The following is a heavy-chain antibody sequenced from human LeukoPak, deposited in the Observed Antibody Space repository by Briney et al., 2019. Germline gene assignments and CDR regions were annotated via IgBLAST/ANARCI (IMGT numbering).Heavy chain of an antibody. CDR2: IYYSGST. CDR1: GGSISSYY. V-gene: IGHV4-59*08. CDR3: ARHRASSGNYYGFLDY. Sequence: PSETLSPTCTVSGGSISSYYWSWIRQPPGKGLEWIGYIYYSGSTDYNPSLKSRVTISVDTSKNQFSLKLSSVTAADTAVYYCARHRASSGNYYGFLDYWGQGTLVTVSS. D-gene: IGHD1-26*01. J-gene: IGHJ4*02.